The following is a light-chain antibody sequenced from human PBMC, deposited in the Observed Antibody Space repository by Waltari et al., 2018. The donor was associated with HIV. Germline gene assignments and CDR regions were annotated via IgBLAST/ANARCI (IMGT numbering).Light chain of an antibody. CDR2: DVT. CDR3: CSYAGSKTHNVA. CDR1: SSDSAASYY. Sequence: QSALTQPRSVSGSPGQSVTISCSGTSSDSAASYYASWYQPHPGQAPQIIIYDVTKRPSGVPDRFSGSKSGNTASLTISGLQAEDEADYYCCSYAGSKTHNVAFGGGTRLTVL. J-gene: IGLJ2*01. V-gene: IGLV2-11*01.